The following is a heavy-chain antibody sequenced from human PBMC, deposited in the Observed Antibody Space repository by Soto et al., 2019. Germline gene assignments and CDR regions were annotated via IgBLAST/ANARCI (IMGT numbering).Heavy chain of an antibody. Sequence: DVQVVESGGGLVQPGGSLRLSCVGSGFNISINFINWVRQAPGRGLEWVSVIFSGGDTYYVDSVKGRFTISRDSSKNTVYLQMHSLRVEDTALYYCARGIGRPPGEWGQGTLVTVSS. J-gene: IGHJ4*02. V-gene: IGHV3-66*01. D-gene: IGHD3-3*02. CDR2: IFSGGDT. CDR3: ARGIGRPPGE. CDR1: GFNISINF.